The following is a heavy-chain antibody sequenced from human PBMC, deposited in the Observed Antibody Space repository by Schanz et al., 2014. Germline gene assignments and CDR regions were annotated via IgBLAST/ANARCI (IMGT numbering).Heavy chain of an antibody. CDR2: ISDYNGNT. V-gene: IGHV1-18*01. CDR1: GYIFSSYA. CDR3: ARGEYSSGLYG. Sequence: QLVQSGSEFRKPGASVKVSCKASGYIFSSYAIHWVRQAPGQGLEWMGWISDYNGNTNYAQKLQGRVTMTRDTSTSTAYMEMRSLRSDDTAVYYCARGEYSSGLYGWGQGTLVTVSS. D-gene: IGHD6-19*01. J-gene: IGHJ4*02.